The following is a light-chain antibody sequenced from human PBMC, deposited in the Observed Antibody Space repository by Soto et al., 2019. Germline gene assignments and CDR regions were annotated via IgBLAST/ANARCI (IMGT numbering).Light chain of an antibody. Sequence: HSLLTQPPSASGTPGQRVTISCSGSNSNIGGNPVNWYQHVPGTAPQLLIYSHSQRPSGVPDRFSASRSGTSASLAISGLQSEDEADYFCAVWDDSLKVVLFGGGTKLTVL. CDR3: AVWDDSLKVVL. J-gene: IGLJ2*01. CDR1: NSNIGGNP. CDR2: SHS. V-gene: IGLV1-44*01.